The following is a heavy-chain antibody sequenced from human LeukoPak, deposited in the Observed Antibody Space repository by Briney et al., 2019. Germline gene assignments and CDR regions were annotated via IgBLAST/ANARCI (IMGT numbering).Heavy chain of an antibody. V-gene: IGHV3-23*01. D-gene: IGHD4-17*01. CDR3: AKDPFGEDYSYYCMDV. CDR1: GFTFSSYA. CDR2: ISGSGGST. J-gene: IGHJ6*02. Sequence: GGSLRLSCAASGFTFSSYAMSWVRQAPGKGLEWVSAISGSGGSTYYADSVKGRFTISRDNSKNTLYLQMNSLRAEDTAVYYCAKDPFGEDYSYYCMDVWGQGTSVTVSS.